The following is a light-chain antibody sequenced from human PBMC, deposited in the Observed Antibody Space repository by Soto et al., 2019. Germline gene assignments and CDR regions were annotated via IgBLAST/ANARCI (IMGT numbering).Light chain of an antibody. Sequence: EVEVSQYPPGLSLSPGERATRSCRASQSVGSAVAWYQQRPGQAPRLLIYDASIRATGIPARFSGSGSGTDFTLTISSLEPEDFAIYFCQQRGNWWTFGQGTKVDI. J-gene: IGKJ1*01. CDR2: DAS. CDR3: QQRGNWWT. V-gene: IGKV3-11*01. CDR1: QSVGSA.